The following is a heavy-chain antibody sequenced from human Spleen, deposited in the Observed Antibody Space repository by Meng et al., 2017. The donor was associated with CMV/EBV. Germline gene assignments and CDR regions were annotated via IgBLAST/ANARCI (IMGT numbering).Heavy chain of an antibody. D-gene: IGHD6-13*01. V-gene: IGHV4-39*07. CDR2: IYYSGTT. CDR3: ARGLFKGSSCPRPRCWYFDL. J-gene: IGHJ2*01. Sequence: SETLSLTCTVSGGSVSSSGYYWGWIRQPPGKGLEWIESIYYSGTTYDNPSLRSRVTISVDTSKNQFSLKLTSVTAADTAVYYCARGLFKGSSCPRPRCWYFDLWGRGTLVTVSS. CDR1: GGSVSSSGYY.